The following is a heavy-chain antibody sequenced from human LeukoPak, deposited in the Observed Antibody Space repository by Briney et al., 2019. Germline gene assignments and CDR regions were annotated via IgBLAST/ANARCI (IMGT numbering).Heavy chain of an antibody. V-gene: IGHV3-53*01. J-gene: IGHJ4*02. CDR2: IYNGGST. CDR3: ARAEKATIFDY. Sequence: GGSLRLSCAASGFTVSSNYMSWVRQAPGKGLEWVSVIYNGGSTYYADSVKGRFTISRDNSKNTLYLQMNGLRAEDTAVYYCARAEKATIFDYWGQGTLVTVSS. D-gene: IGHD5-24*01. CDR1: GFTVSSNY.